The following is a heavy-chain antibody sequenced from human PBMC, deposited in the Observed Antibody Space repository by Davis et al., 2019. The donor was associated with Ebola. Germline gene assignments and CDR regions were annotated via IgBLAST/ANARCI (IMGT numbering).Heavy chain of an antibody. V-gene: IGHV3-7*03. CDR2: INEDGSET. J-gene: IGHJ6*02. CDR3: ARDTVLEEPGAMVYDKYALDV. CDR1: GFTFRNHW. D-gene: IGHD2-2*01. Sequence: PGGSLRLSCVSSGFTFRNHWMTWVRQAPGKGLEWVANINEDGSETYYVDSVKGRFTISRDNAKNSLSLQMNSLRAEDTAIYYCARDTVLEEPGAMVYDKYALDVWGRGTAVTV.